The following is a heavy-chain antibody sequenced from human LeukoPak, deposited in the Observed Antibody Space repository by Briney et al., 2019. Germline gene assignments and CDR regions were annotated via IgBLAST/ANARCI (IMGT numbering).Heavy chain of an antibody. CDR3: ARDRLSAGFHFDY. CDR1: GFTFSSYA. Sequence: GRSPRLSCAASGFTFSSYAMHWVRQAPGKGLEWVAVISYDGSNKYYADSVKGRFTISRDNSKNTLYLQMNSLRAEDTAVYYCARDRLSAGFHFDYWGQGTLVTVSS. D-gene: IGHD2/OR15-2a*01. CDR2: ISYDGSNK. J-gene: IGHJ4*02. V-gene: IGHV3-30-3*01.